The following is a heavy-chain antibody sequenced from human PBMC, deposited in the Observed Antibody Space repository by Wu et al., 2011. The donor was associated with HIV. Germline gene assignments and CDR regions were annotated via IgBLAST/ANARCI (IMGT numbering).Heavy chain of an antibody. CDR2: IIPLFGTT. CDR1: GGAFSRNA. Sequence: QVQLVQSGAEVKKPGSSVKVSCKASGGAFSRNALSWVRQAPGQGLEWMGGIIPLFGTTNYAQKFQGRVSITTDESTSTAYMELSSLRYEDTAVYYCARDISIFRVGQDSWFDPGPREPWSPVSS. CDR3: ARDISIFRVGQDSWFDP. D-gene: IGHD3-9*01. V-gene: IGHV1-69*05. J-gene: IGHJ5*02.